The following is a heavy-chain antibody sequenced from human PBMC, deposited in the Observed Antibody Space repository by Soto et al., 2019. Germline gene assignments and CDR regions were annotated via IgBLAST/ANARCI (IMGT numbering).Heavy chain of an antibody. J-gene: IGHJ4*02. D-gene: IGHD3-10*01. V-gene: IGHV3-30*18. CDR3: AKKRMGAGSRGFFAY. CDR1: GFTFSSYG. Sequence: QVQLVESGGGVVQPGKSLRLSCAGSGFTFSSYGMDWVRQAPGKGLEWVAVISYDGSNKYYADSVKGRFTISRDNSENTLYLQMSSLRGDDTAVYYCAKKRMGAGSRGFFAYWGQGTLVTVSS. CDR2: ISYDGSNK.